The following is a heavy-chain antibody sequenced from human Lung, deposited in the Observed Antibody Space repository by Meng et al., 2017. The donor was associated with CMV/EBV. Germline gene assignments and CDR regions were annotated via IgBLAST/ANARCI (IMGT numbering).Heavy chain of an antibody. CDR3: ARFGGAPVGSTPPDY. Sequence: ASXXVSXKPSGYTFSAYQMHWIRQAPGHGLEWMGWINPSSGVTRSAPKYQGRVTMTSDRYSTAYLELTSLTSDDTAFYYCARFGGAPVGSTPPDYWGQGTLVTVSS. D-gene: IGHD1-26*01. V-gene: IGHV1-2*02. J-gene: IGHJ4*02. CDR1: GYTFSAYQ. CDR2: INPSSGVT.